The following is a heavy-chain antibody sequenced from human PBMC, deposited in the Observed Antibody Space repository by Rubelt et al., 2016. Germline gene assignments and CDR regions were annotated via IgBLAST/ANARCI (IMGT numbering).Heavy chain of an antibody. CDR2: IYYSGST. Sequence: QVQLQQWGAGLLKPSETLSLTCAVYGGSLSGYYWSWIRQPPGKGLEWIGSIYYSGSTNYHPSLKSRVNISVDTAKNQFSLKLGSVTVADTAVYYCARTWDYYDSSGYYAFDIWGQGTMVTVSS. J-gene: IGHJ3*02. CDR1: GGSLSGYY. V-gene: IGHV4-34*11. CDR3: ARTWDYYDSSGYYAFDI. D-gene: IGHD3-22*01.